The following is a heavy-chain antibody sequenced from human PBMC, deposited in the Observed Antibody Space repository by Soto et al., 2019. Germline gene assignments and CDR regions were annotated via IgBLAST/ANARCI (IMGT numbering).Heavy chain of an antibody. Sequence: SETLSLTCTVSGGSISSGDYYWSWIRQPPGKGLEWIGYIYYSGSTYYNPSLKSRVTISVDTSKNHFSLTLSSVTAADTAVYYCARGPSGDKVYYWGQGALLPVSS. V-gene: IGHV4-30-4*01. D-gene: IGHD7-27*01. CDR1: GGSISSGDYY. J-gene: IGHJ4*02. CDR3: ARGPSGDKVYY. CDR2: IYYSGST.